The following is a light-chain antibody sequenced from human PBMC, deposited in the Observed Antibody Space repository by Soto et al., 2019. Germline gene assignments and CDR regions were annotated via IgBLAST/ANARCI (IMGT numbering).Light chain of an antibody. V-gene: IGKV1-9*01. CDR1: QAMNTY. CDR3: QQLHSYPIT. CDR2: GAS. Sequence: DIQLTQSPSFLSASVGDRVTISCRASQAMNTYIAWYQQRPGAAPKLLVYGASTLYTGVPSRFSGSESGAVFTLTISSLQPEDFATYYCQQLHSYPITVGQGTRLEIK. J-gene: IGKJ5*01.